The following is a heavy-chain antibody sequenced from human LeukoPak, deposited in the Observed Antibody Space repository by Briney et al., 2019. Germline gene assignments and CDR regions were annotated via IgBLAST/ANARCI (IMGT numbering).Heavy chain of an antibody. CDR1: GYSFTSYW. V-gene: IGHV5-51*01. J-gene: IGHJ6*04. Sequence: GESLKISCKGSGYSFTSYWIGWVRQMPGKGLEWMGIIYPGDSDTRYSPPFQGQVTIPADKSISTAYLQWSSLKASDTAMYYCARHGAYCSSTSRPEGYYYYGMDVWGKGTTVTVSS. CDR2: IYPGDSDT. CDR3: ARHGAYCSSTSRPEGYYYYGMDV. D-gene: IGHD2-2*01.